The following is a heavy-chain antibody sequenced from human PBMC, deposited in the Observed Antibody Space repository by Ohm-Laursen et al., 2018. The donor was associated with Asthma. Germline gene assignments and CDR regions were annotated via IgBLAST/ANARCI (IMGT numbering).Heavy chain of an antibody. Sequence: SLRLSCAASGFTFSSYGMHWVRQAPGKGLEWVAVISYDGSNKYYADSVKGRFTISRDNSKNTLYLQMNSLRAEDTAVYYCARDRLLTGSYVGYWGQGTLVTVSS. V-gene: IGHV3-30*03. CDR2: ISYDGSNK. J-gene: IGHJ4*02. CDR3: ARDRLLTGSYVGY. CDR1: GFTFSSYG. D-gene: IGHD3-9*01.